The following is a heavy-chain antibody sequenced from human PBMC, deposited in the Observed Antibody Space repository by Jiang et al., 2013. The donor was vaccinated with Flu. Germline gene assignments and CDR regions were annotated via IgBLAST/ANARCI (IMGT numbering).Heavy chain of an antibody. D-gene: IGHD3-22*01. V-gene: IGHV2-70*11. CDR2: IDWDDDK. Sequence: KPTQTLTLTCTFSGFSLSTSGMCVSWIRQPPGKALEWLARIDWDDDKYYSTSLKTRLTISKDTSKNQVVLTMTNMDPVDTATYYCARTYYYDSSGYYYARTIRPYYGMDVWGQGTTVTVSS. CDR3: ARTYYYDSSGYYYARTIRPYYGMDV. J-gene: IGHJ6*02. CDR1: GFSLSTSGMC.